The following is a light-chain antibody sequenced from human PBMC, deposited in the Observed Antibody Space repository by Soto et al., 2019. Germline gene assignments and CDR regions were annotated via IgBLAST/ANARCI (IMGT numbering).Light chain of an antibody. Sequence: EIVLTQSPATLSLSPGERATLSCRASQSVSRYLAWYQHRPGQAPRLLIYDTSNRATGIPARFSGSGSGTDFTLTISGLEPEDFAVYYCQHRGNWPRTFGQGTKVDIK. J-gene: IGKJ1*01. CDR1: QSVSRY. CDR2: DTS. V-gene: IGKV3-11*01. CDR3: QHRGNWPRT.